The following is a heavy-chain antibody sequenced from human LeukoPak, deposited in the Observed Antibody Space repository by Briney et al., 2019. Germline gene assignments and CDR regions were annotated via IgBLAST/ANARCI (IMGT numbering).Heavy chain of an antibody. J-gene: IGHJ4*02. D-gene: IGHD5-18*01. CDR1: GGSFSGYY. V-gene: IGHV4-34*01. CDR3: ARRQRGYSYGTRIDY. Sequence: PSETLSLTCAVYGGSFSGYYWSWIRQPPGKGLEWIGEINHSGSTNYNPSLKSRVTTSVDTSKNQFSLKLSSVTAADTAVYYCARRQRGYSYGTRIDYWGQGTLVTVSS. CDR2: INHSGST.